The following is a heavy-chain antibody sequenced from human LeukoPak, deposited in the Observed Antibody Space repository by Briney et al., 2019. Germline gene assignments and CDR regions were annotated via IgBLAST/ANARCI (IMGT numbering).Heavy chain of an antibody. J-gene: IGHJ4*02. CDR2: VYYSGST. Sequence: SETLSLTCTVSGGSISNSSYYWGWIRQPPGKGLEWIGSVYYSGSTYYNPSLKSRVTISVDTSKNQFSLNLSSVTAADTAVYYCARHSTVTTGTIAYWGREPWSPSPQ. CDR1: GGSISNSSYY. CDR3: ARHSTVTTGTIAY. D-gene: IGHD4-17*01. V-gene: IGHV4-39*01.